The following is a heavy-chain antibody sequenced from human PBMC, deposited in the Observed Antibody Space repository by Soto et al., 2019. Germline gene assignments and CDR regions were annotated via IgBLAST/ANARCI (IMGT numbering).Heavy chain of an antibody. CDR3: ARWGDDYGDYYYYGMDV. D-gene: IGHD4-17*01. V-gene: IGHV1-18*01. J-gene: IGHJ6*02. CDR2: ISAYNGNT. Sequence: QVQLVQSGAEVKKPGASVKVSCKASGYNFARYGFSWVRQAPGQGLEWMGWISAYNGNTNSAQKFQGRVTMTTDTSTSTAYMELRSLRSDDTAVYYCARWGDDYGDYYYYGMDVWGQGTTVTVSS. CDR1: GYNFARYG.